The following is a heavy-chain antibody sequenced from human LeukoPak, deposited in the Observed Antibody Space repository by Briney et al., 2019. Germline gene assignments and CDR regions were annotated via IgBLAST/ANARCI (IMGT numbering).Heavy chain of an antibody. CDR1: GFTFDDYA. CDR2: ISWNSGSI. V-gene: IGHV3-9*03. D-gene: IGHD2-2*01. J-gene: IGHJ3*02. Sequence: GRSLRLSCAASGFTFDDYAMHWVRQAPGKGLEWVSGISWNSGSIGYADSVKGRFTISRDNAKNSLYLQMNSLRAEDMALYYCAKGRQYQLPFLVDAFDICGQGTMVTVSS. CDR3: AKGRQYQLPFLVDAFDI.